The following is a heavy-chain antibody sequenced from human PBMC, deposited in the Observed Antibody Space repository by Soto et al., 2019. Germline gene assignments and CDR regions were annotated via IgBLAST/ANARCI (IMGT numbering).Heavy chain of an antibody. Sequence: GGSLRPSCAAWVFTFNTHGMHWVRQAPGKGLEWVAVIWYDGSQRYYADFVRGRFTISRDNSQNTLYLQMTSLRAEDTAVYYCARIDDYGDYVTDYWGQGALVTVSS. CDR1: VFTFNTHG. CDR2: IWYDGSQR. V-gene: IGHV3-33*01. CDR3: ARIDDYGDYVTDY. J-gene: IGHJ4*02. D-gene: IGHD4-17*01.